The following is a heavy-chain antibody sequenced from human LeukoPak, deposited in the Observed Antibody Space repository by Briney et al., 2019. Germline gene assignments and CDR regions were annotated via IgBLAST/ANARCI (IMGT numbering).Heavy chain of an antibody. D-gene: IGHD5-12*01. CDR2: INAGNGNT. J-gene: IGHJ4*02. Sequence: ASVKVSCKASGYTFTSYAMHWVRQAPGQRLEWMGWINAGNGNTKYSQKFQGRVTITRDTSASTAYMELSSLRSEDTAVYYCARDGDIVATIGTFDYWGQGTLVTVSS. CDR3: ARDGDIVATIGTFDY. CDR1: GYTFTSYA. V-gene: IGHV1-3*01.